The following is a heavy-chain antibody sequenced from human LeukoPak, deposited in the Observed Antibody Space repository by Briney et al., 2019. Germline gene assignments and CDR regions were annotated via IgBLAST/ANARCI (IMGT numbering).Heavy chain of an antibody. D-gene: IGHD2-15*01. J-gene: IGHJ5*02. Sequence: PIFGTPIYAQKFQGRVTINTDESKSRAYMELNRLRSEDTAVYYCARSSGGSCYGCHWFDPWGQGTLVTVSS. V-gene: IGHV1-69*05. CDR2: PIFGTP. CDR3: ARSSGGSCYGCHWFDP.